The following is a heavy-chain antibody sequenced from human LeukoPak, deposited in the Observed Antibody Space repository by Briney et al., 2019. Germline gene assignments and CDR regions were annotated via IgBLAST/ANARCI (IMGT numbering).Heavy chain of an antibody. D-gene: IGHD5-12*01. CDR1: DSIFRHYG. J-gene: IGHJ6*03. Sequence: GGSLRLSCAASDSIFRHYGMHWVRQALGKGLEWVAVIWYDGSNKYYADSVKGRFTISRDNSKNTLYLQMNSLRAEDTAVYYCAKGYQILRYRGYDSYYMDVWGKGTTVTVSS. CDR2: IWYDGSNK. CDR3: AKGYQILRYRGYDSYYMDV. V-gene: IGHV3-33*06.